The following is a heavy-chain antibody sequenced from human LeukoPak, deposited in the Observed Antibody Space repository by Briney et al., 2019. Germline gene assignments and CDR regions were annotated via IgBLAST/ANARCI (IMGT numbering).Heavy chain of an antibody. CDR2: IYTSGST. J-gene: IGHJ6*03. V-gene: IGHV4-4*07. CDR3: ARDRRYCSSTSCYEHYYYYYMDV. CDR1: GGSISSYY. D-gene: IGHD2-2*01. Sequence: PSETLSLTCTVSGGSISSYYWSWIRQPAGKGLEWIGRIYTSGSTNYNPSLKSRVTMSVDTSKNQFSLKLSSVTAADTAVYYCARDRRYCSSTSCYEHYYYYYMDVWGKGTTVTVSS.